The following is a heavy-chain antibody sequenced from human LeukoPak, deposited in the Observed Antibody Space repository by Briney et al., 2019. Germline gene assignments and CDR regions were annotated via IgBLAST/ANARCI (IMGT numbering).Heavy chain of an antibody. CDR3: ARGRTMLRGVIRSPDF. CDR1: GYTFTSYD. D-gene: IGHD3-10*01. Sequence: ASVKVSCKASGYTFTSYDINWVRQATGQGLEWMAWVNPDSGNTGYAQMFRGRLTMTWNTSISTAYMELSSLRSEDTAVYYCARGRTMLRGVIRSPDFWGQGTLVTVSS. CDR2: VNPDSGNT. J-gene: IGHJ4*02. V-gene: IGHV1-8*01.